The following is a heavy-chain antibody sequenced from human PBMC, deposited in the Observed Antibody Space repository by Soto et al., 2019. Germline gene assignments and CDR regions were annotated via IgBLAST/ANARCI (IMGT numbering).Heavy chain of an antibody. D-gene: IGHD3-3*01. CDR3: ARVTMRNWFDP. CDR2: IWYDGSNK. Sequence: PGGSLRLSCAASGFTFSSYGMHWVRQAPGKGLVWVAVIWYDGSNKYYADSVKGRFTISRDNSKNTLYLQMNSLRAEDTAVYYCARVTMRNWFDPWGQGTLVTVSS. CDR1: GFTFSSYG. V-gene: IGHV3-33*01. J-gene: IGHJ5*02.